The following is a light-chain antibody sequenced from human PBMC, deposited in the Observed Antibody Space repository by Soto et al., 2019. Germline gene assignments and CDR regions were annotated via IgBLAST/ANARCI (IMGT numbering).Light chain of an antibody. CDR3: QHYNSYSEA. Sequence: DIQMTQSPSSLSPSVGDTVTITCRASQTFSSWLAWYQQKPGKAPKLLIYKASTLKSGVPSRFSGSGSGTEFTLTISSLQPDDFATYYCQHYNSYSEAFGQGTKVDIK. V-gene: IGKV1-5*03. J-gene: IGKJ1*01. CDR2: KAS. CDR1: QTFSSW.